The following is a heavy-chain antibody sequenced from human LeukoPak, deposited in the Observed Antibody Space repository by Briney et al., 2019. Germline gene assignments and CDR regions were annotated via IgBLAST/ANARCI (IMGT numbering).Heavy chain of an antibody. CDR2: INTNTGNP. CDR3: ARDTYCSGGRCYSRVGY. CDR1: GYTFTNYP. Sequence: ASVKVSYKASGYTFTNYPMNWVRQAPGQGLEWMGWINTNTGNPTYAQGFTERFVFSWDTSVNTAYLQIDSLKPEDTAVYFCARDTYCSGGRCYSRVGYWGQGTVVTVSS. J-gene: IGHJ4*02. D-gene: IGHD2-15*01. V-gene: IGHV7-4-1*01.